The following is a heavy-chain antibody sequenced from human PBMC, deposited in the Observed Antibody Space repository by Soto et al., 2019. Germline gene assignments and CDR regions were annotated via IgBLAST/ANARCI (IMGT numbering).Heavy chain of an antibody. J-gene: IGHJ6*02. Sequence: SETLSLTCAVYGGSFSGYYWSWIHQPPGKXLEWIGEINHSGSTNYNPSLKSRVTISVDPSKNQFSLKLSSVTAADTSVYYCARDQDCSGGSCYSVVGGSYGMDVWGQGTTVTVSS. CDR3: ARDQDCSGGSCYSVVGGSYGMDV. CDR1: GGSFSGYY. V-gene: IGHV4-34*01. CDR2: INHSGST. D-gene: IGHD2-15*01.